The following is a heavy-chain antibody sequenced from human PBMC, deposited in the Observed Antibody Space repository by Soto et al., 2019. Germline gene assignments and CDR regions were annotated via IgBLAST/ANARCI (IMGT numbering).Heavy chain of an antibody. V-gene: IGHV3-7*01. D-gene: IGHD6-6*01. CDR1: GFPFSRYW. J-gene: IGHJ5*02. CDR3: GRDLPSISGRPGGWFDP. CDR2: IKQDGSEK. Sequence: AFGFPFSRYWMSWVRQAPGKGLEWVANIKQDGSEKSYVDSVKGRFSISRDNAKNSLYLQMNSLRVEDTAVYFCGRDLPSISGRPGGWFDPWGQGTLVTVSS.